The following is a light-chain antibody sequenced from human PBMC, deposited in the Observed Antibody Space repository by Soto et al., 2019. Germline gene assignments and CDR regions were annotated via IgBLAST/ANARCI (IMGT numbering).Light chain of an antibody. J-gene: IGLJ3*02. CDR2: SNN. V-gene: IGLV1-44*01. CDR1: TSNIGSNT. CDR3: ATWDDSLNGWV. Sequence: QSVLTQPPSASGTPVQRVTISCSGSTSNIGSNTVSWYQLLPGTAPKLLIYSNNQRPSGVPDRFSGSKSGTSASLAISGLQSDDEADYYCATWDDSLNGWVFGGGTKLTV.